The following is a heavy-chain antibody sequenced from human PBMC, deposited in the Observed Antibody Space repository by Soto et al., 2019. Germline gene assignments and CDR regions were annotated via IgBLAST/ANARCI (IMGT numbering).Heavy chain of an antibody. CDR3: ARDLRFLEWLGEFGDAFDI. D-gene: IGHD3-3*01. V-gene: IGHV3-33*01. Sequence: QVQLVESGGGVVQPGRSLRLSCAASGFTFSSYGMHWVRQAPGKGLEWVAVIWYDGSNKYYADSVKGRFTISRDNSKNSRYLQMNSLRAEDTAVYYCARDLRFLEWLGEFGDAFDIWGQGTMVTVSS. CDR2: IWYDGSNK. J-gene: IGHJ3*02. CDR1: GFTFSSYG.